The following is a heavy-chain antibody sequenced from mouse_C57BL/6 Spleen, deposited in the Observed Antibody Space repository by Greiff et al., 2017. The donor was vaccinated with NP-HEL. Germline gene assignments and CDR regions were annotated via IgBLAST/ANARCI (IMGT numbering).Heavy chain of an antibody. CDR2: IDPSDSYT. J-gene: IGHJ3*01. CDR3: TRRGLGWFAY. V-gene: IGHV1-69*01. CDR1: GYTFTSYW. D-gene: IGHD4-1*01. Sequence: QVQLQQPGAELVMPGASVKLSCKASGYTFTSYWMHWVKQRPGQGLEWIGEIDPSDSYTNYNQKFKGKSTLTVDKSSSTAYMELRSLTSEDSAVYYCTRRGLGWFAYWGQGTLVTVSA.